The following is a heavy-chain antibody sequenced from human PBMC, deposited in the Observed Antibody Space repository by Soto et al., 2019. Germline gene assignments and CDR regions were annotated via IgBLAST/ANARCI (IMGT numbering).Heavy chain of an antibody. J-gene: IGHJ6*02. CDR1: GYSFTSYW. V-gene: IGHV5-10-1*01. CDR2: IDPSDSYT. D-gene: IGHD3-22*01. CDR3: ARRNRDDSSGYYYYYYYGMDV. Sequence: GESLKISCKGSGYSFTSYWISWVRQMPGKGLEWMGRIDPSDSYTNYSPSFQGHVTISADKSISTAYLQWSSLKASDTAMYYCARRNRDDSSGYYYYYYYGMDVWGQGTTVTVSS.